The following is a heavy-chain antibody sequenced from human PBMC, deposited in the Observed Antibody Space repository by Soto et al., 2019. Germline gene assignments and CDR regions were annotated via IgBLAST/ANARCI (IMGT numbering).Heavy chain of an antibody. CDR2: IIGSDGST. Sequence: GSLRISCAASRFTFSSNAVAGFSQTPLNWLWFVPAIIGSDGSTYYADSVKGRFTISRDNSKNTLYLQMNSLRAEDTAVYYCAKGEQRSYYYDSSGYGPFEYWGQGTLVTVSS. CDR1: RFTFSSNA. J-gene: IGHJ4*02. D-gene: IGHD3-22*01. CDR3: AKGEQRSYYYDSSGYGPFEY. V-gene: IGHV3-23*01.